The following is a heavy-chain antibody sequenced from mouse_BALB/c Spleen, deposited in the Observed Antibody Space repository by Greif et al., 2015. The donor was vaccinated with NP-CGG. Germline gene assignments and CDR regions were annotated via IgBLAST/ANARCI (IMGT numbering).Heavy chain of an antibody. J-gene: IGHJ4*01. V-gene: IGHV5-6-4*01. CDR1: GFTFSSYT. D-gene: IGHD2-1*01. CDR2: ISSGGSYT. Sequence: EVQLVESGGGLVKPGGSLKLSCAASGFTFSSYTMSWVRQTPEKRLEWVATISSGGSYTYYPDSVKGRFTISRDNAKNTLYLQMSSLKSEDTAMYYCTRDAIYSPTDYWGQGTSVTVSS. CDR3: TRDAIYSPTDY.